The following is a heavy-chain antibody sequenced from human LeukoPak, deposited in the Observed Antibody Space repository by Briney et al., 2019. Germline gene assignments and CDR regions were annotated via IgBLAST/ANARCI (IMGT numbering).Heavy chain of an antibody. Sequence: PGGSLRLSCAASGFTFSSYSMNWVRQAPGKGLEWVSSISSSSSYIYYADSVKGRFTISRDNAKNSLYLQMNSLRAEDTAVYYCAREYCSGGTCFDVFDIWGQGTMVTVSS. CDR1: GFTFSSYS. CDR3: AREYCSGGTCFDVFDI. D-gene: IGHD2-15*01. J-gene: IGHJ3*02. CDR2: ISSSSSYI. V-gene: IGHV3-21*01.